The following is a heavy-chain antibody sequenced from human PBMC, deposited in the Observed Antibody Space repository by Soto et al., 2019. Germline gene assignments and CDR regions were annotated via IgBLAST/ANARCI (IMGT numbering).Heavy chain of an antibody. CDR2: VDPRDSYV. CDR3: ARIYCNPTTCDSWLDP. V-gene: IGHV5-10-1*01. D-gene: IGHD2-8*02. Sequence: GESLKISCTGFGYTFTTFWISWVRPMPGKGLEWLGRVDPRDSYVTYNPSFEGHVTISADKSISTAYLQWGSLKASDTAMYFCARIYCNPTTCDSWLDPWGQGTLVTVYS. J-gene: IGHJ5*02. CDR1: GYTFTTFW.